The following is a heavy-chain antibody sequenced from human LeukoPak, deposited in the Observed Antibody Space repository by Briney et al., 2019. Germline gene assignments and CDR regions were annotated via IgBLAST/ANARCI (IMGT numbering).Heavy chain of an antibody. V-gene: IGHV1-2*02. CDR3: AREAPGYSYAPYYFDY. CDR2: INPNSGGT. Sequence: VASVKVSCKASGYTFTGYYMHWVRQAPGQGLEWMGWINPNSGGTNYAQKFQGRVTMTRDTSISTAYMELSRLRSDDTAVYYCAREAPGYSYAPYYFDYWGQGTLVTVSS. J-gene: IGHJ4*02. D-gene: IGHD5-18*01. CDR1: GYTFTGYY.